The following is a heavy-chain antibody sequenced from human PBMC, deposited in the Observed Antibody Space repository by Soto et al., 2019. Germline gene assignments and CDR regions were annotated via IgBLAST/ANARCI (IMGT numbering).Heavy chain of an antibody. Sequence: SVKVSCKASGGTFSSYAISWVRHAPGQGLEWMGGIIPIFGTANYAQKFQGRVTITADESTSTAYMELSSLRSEDTAVYYCAIQANWNDVCAPKMNKRNWFDPWGQGTPVPVSS. CDR2: IIPIFGTA. CDR1: GGTFSSYA. J-gene: IGHJ5*02. CDR3: AIQANWNDVCAPKMNKRNWFDP. V-gene: IGHV1-69*13. D-gene: IGHD1-1*01.